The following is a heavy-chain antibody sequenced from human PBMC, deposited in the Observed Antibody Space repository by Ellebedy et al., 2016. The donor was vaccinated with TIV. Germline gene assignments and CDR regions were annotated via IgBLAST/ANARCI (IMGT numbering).Heavy chain of an antibody. Sequence: MPSETLSLTCTVSGGSINTYDLSWIRQHPGQGPEWIWCIHYSGTTNYNPSLKSPVTISVDTSKNLLSLNLNSVTAADTAVYYCARHRLAVAGAFWFDPWGQGTLVTVSS. D-gene: IGHD6-19*01. CDR1: GGSINTYD. CDR2: IHYSGTT. V-gene: IGHV4-59*01. CDR3: ARHRLAVAGAFWFDP. J-gene: IGHJ5*02.